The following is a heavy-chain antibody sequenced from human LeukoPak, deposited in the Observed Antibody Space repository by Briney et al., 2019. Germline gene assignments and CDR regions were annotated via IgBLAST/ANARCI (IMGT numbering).Heavy chain of an antibody. V-gene: IGHV1-46*01. D-gene: IGHD6-6*01. CDR2: INPSGGST. Sequence: GASVKVSCKASGYTFTSYYMHWVRQAPGQGLEWMGIINPSGGSTSYAQKFQGRVTMTRDTSTSTVYMELSSLRSEDTAVYYCARDMSSSSFDYYYYMDAWGKGTTVTVSS. CDR1: GYTFTSYY. J-gene: IGHJ6*03. CDR3: ARDMSSSSFDYYYYMDA.